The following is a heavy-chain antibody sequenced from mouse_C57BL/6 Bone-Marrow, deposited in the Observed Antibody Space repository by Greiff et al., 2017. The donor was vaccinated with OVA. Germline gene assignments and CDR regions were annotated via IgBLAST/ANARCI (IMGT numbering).Heavy chain of an antibody. CDR2: IHPNSGST. V-gene: IGHV1-64*01. Sequence: VQLQQPGAELVKPGASVKLSCKASGYTFTSYWMHWVKQRPGQGLEWIGMIHPNSGSTNYNEKFKSKATLTVDKSSSTAYMQLSSLTSEDSAVSYCARAYNSGSSWFAYWGERTLVTVSA. J-gene: IGHJ3*01. CDR3: ARAYNSGSSWFAY. D-gene: IGHD1-1*01. CDR1: GYTFTSYW.